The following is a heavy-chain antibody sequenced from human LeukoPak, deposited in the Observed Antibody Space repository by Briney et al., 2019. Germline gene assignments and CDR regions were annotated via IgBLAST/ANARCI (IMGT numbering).Heavy chain of an antibody. Sequence: PSETLSLTCTVSGGSISSSSYYWGWIRQPPGKGLEWIGSIYNSGSTYYNPSLKSRVTISVDTSKNQFSLKLSSVTAADTAVYYCARHHTIQTGTGVFDYWGQGTLVTVSS. CDR3: ARHHTIQTGTGVFDY. D-gene: IGHD1/OR15-1a*01. V-gene: IGHV4-39*07. CDR2: IYNSGST. J-gene: IGHJ4*02. CDR1: GGSISSSSYY.